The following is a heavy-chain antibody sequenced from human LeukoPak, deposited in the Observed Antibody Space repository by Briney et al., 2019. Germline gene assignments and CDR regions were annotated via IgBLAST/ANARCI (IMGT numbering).Heavy chain of an antibody. CDR3: KTDWRNMAFDH. J-gene: IGHJ4*02. CDR2: IRSDGSTT. CDR1: GFSFSVFW. D-gene: IGHD3-3*01. Sequence: GGSLGLSCADSGFSFSVFWMHWVRQVPGKGLVWVSRIRSDGSTTDYADSVKGRFTISRDNAKNTLYLQMNSLIVEDTAVYYCKTDWRNMAFDHWGQGTLVTVSS. V-gene: IGHV3-74*01.